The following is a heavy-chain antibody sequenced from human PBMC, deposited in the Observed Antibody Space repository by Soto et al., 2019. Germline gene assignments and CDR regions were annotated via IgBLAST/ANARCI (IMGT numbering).Heavy chain of an antibody. V-gene: IGHV3-53*01. CDR1: GFTVSSNY. D-gene: IGHD3-10*01. Sequence: PGESLRLSCAASGFTVSSNYMSWVRQAPGKGLEWVSVIYSGGSTYYADSVKGRFTISRDNSKNTLYLQMNSLRAEDTAVYYCARNXGDPGLWFGELFYYYYGMDVWGQGTAVTVSS. CDR3: ARNXGDPGLWFGELFYYYYGMDV. CDR2: IYSGGST. J-gene: IGHJ6*02.